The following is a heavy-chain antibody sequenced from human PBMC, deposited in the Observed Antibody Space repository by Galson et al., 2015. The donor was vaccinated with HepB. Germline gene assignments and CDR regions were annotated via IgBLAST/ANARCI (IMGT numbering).Heavy chain of an antibody. CDR1: GFTFSSYS. D-gene: IGHD6-19*01. J-gene: IGHJ3*02. Sequence: SLRLSCPASGFTFSSYSMNWVRQAPGKGLEWVSYSSSSSSTIYYADSVKGRFTISRDNAKNSLYLQMNSLRAEDTAVYYFARDAYVGQWLWGPTHTGDAFDIWGQGTMVTVSS. V-gene: IGHV3-48*01. CDR2: SSSSSSTI. CDR3: ARDAYVGQWLWGPTHTGDAFDI.